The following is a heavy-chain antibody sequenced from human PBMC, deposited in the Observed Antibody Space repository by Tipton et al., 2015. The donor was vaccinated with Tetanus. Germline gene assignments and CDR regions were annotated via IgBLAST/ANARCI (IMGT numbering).Heavy chain of an antibody. CDR3: ARHQSGYFTPFDY. V-gene: IGHV4-39*01. Sequence: TLSLTCTVSGASIRGGTFYWGWIRQPPGKGLEWIGSIYESGDTYYIPSLKSRVTIPVDTSTNQFSLTLNSMAAADTGVYYCARHQSGYFTPFDYWGQGKLVTASS. J-gene: IGHJ4*02. CDR1: GASIRGGTFY. D-gene: IGHD3-3*01. CDR2: IYESGDT.